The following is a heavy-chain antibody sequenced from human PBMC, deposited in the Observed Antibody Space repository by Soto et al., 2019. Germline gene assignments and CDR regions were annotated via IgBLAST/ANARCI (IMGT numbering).Heavy chain of an antibody. CDR1: GGSISRYC. CDR3: ARGEIGNGYGMDV. V-gene: IGHV4-4*07. D-gene: IGHD2-8*01. Sequence: QVQLQESGPGLVKASETVSLTCTVSGGSISRYCWRWIRQPSGMGLEWIGRIYPSGSTNYSPSLKSRVTMSVDTSKNQLSLKLSSVTAADTAVYYCARGEIGNGYGMDVWGQGTTVTVSS. CDR2: IYPSGST. J-gene: IGHJ6*02.